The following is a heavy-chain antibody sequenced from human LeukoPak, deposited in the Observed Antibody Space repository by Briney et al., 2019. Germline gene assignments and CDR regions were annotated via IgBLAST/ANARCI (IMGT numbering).Heavy chain of an antibody. Sequence: GRSLRLSCAASGFTFSSYSMNWVRQAPGKGLEWVSSISSSSSYIYYADSVKGRFTISRDNAKNSLYLQMNSLRAEDTAVYYCAREPPIAVAGEFDYWGQGTLVTVSS. V-gene: IGHV3-21*01. CDR2: ISSSSSYI. D-gene: IGHD6-19*01. CDR1: GFTFSSYS. J-gene: IGHJ4*02. CDR3: AREPPIAVAGEFDY.